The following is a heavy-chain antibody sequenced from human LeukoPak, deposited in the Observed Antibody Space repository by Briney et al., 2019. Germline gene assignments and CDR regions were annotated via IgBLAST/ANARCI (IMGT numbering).Heavy chain of an antibody. D-gene: IGHD2-15*01. J-gene: IGHJ6*03. CDR2: ITSSSTYM. CDR3: ARVLRYCSGGNCYSGGLGYMDV. V-gene: IGHV3-21*04. CDR1: GFTFNSYN. Sequence: GGSLRLSCAASGFTFNSYNMNWVRQAPGKGLEWVSSITSSSTYMYYADSVKGRFTISRDNAKNSLFLQMNSLRAEDTAVYYCARVLRYCSGGNCYSGGLGYMDVWGKGTTVTISS.